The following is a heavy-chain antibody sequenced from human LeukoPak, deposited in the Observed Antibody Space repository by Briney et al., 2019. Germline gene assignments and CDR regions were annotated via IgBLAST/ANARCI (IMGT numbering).Heavy chain of an antibody. CDR1: GYTLTKLS. Sequence: ASVKVSCKVSGYTLTKLSIHWVRQVPGKGLDGMGGFNPEDGKIILAQRFQGRVTMTEDTPADTAYMELKSLRSEDTAVYFCAAERGLHGFDIWGQGTLVTVSS. CDR3: AAERGLHGFDI. J-gene: IGHJ3*02. CDR2: FNPEDGKI. V-gene: IGHV1-24*01.